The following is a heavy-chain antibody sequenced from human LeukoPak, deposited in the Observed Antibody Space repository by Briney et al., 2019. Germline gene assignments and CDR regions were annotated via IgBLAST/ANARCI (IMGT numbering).Heavy chain of an antibody. Sequence: SGGSLRLSCAASGFTFDDYAMHWVRQAPGKGLEWVSGISWNSGSIGYADSVKGRFTISRDNAKNSLYPQMNSLRAEDMALYYCAKDLRSSSYGIFDYWGQGTLVTVSS. V-gene: IGHV3-9*03. CDR3: AKDLRSSSYGIFDY. CDR1: GFTFDDYA. CDR2: ISWNSGSI. D-gene: IGHD6-13*01. J-gene: IGHJ4*02.